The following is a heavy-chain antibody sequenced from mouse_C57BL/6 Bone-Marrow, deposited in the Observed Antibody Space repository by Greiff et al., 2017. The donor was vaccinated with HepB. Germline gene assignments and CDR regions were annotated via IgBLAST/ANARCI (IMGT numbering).Heavy chain of an antibody. D-gene: IGHD2-3*01. V-gene: IGHV1-85*01. CDR3: ARSPIYDVYPFDY. J-gene: IGHJ2*01. Sequence: VQLQQSGPELVKPGASVKLSCKASGYTFTSYDINWVKQRPGQGLEWIGWIYPRDGSTKYNEKFKGKATLTVDTSSSTAYMELHSLTSEDSAVYFCARSPIYDVYPFDYWGQGTTLTVSS. CDR1: GYTFTSYD. CDR2: IYPRDGST.